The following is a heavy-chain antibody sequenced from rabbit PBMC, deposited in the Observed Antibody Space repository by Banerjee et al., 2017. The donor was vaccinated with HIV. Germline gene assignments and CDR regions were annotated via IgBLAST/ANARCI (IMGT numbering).Heavy chain of an antibody. Sequence: QEQLVESGGGLVQPEGSLTLTCTASGFSFSSTYYMCWVRQAPGKGLEWIACINTNSGNAVYASWAKGRFTISKTSSTTVTLQMTSLTAADTATYFCARTHYSGASYFWLWGQGTLVTVS. CDR1: GFSFSSTYY. CDR3: ARTHYSGASYFWL. V-gene: IGHV1S45*01. J-gene: IGHJ4*01. D-gene: IGHD8-1*01. CDR2: INTNSGNA.